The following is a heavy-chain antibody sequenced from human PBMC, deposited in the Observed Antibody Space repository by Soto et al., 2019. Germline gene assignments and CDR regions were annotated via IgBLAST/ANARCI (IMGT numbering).Heavy chain of an antibody. CDR1: GFTFSRYW. D-gene: IGHD6-13*01. CDR2: MNNDGSYT. J-gene: IGHJ3*02. Sequence: EVQLVESGGGLVQPGGSLRLSCAASGFTFSRYWMDWVRQAPGKGLEWVSHMNNDGSYTIYAESVKGRFTFSRDNAKNPLYLQMNSLRAEDTAVYYCVRGGYMHACDIWGQGTMVTVSS. V-gene: IGHV3-74*01. CDR3: VRGGYMHACDI.